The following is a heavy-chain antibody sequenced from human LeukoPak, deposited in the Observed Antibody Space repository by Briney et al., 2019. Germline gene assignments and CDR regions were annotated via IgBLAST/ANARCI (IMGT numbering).Heavy chain of an antibody. CDR2: IEYDGSNI. CDR3: AQRIAVRPFPFDN. V-gene: IGHV3-30*18. Sequence: PGGSLRLSCAASGFTFSTYGMHWVRQAPGKGLEWVAVIEYDGSNIHYTDSVKGRFTISRDNSKKTLYLQMNSLRAGDTAVYYCAQRIAVRPFPFDNWGQGTLVTVSS. D-gene: IGHD6-6*01. J-gene: IGHJ4*02. CDR1: GFTFSTYG.